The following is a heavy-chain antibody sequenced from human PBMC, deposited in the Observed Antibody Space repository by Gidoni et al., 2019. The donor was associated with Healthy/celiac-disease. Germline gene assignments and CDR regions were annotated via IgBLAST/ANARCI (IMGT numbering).Heavy chain of an antibody. CDR1: GFTFDDYA. CDR3: ARPLDSRGGAFDI. Sequence: EVQLVESGGGLVQPGRSLRLSCAAPGFTFDDYAMHWVRQAPGKGLEWVSGISWNSGSIGDADSVKGRFTISRDNAKNSLYLQMNSLRAEDTALYYCARPLDSRGGAFDIWGQGTMVTVSS. V-gene: IGHV3-9*01. D-gene: IGHD3-10*01. CDR2: ISWNSGSI. J-gene: IGHJ3*02.